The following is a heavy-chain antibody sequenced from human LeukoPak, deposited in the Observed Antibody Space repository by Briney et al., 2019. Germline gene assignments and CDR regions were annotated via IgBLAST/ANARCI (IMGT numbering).Heavy chain of an antibody. J-gene: IGHJ4*02. CDR2: VSGSGTTT. V-gene: IGHV3-23*01. CDR3: ARARYGGNYYFDY. D-gene: IGHD4-23*01. CDR1: GFTFGNYA. Sequence: AGGSLRLSCAASGFTFGNYAMSWVRQAPGKGLEWVSGVSGSGTTTYYADSVKGRFTVSRDNAKNTLYLQMNSLRAEDTAVYYCARARYGGNYYFDYWGQGTLVTVSS.